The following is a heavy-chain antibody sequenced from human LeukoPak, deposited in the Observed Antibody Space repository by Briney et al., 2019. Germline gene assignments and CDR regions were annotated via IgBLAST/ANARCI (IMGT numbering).Heavy chain of an antibody. CDR1: GYTFTSYD. CDR2: MNPNSGNT. D-gene: IGHD3-3*01. V-gene: IGHV1-8*01. CDR3: ASTYYDFWSAPKTYYYYGMDV. Sequence: ASVKVSCKASGYTFTSYDINWVRQATGQGLEWMGWMNPNSGNTGYAQKFQGRVTMTRNTSISTAYMELSSLRSEDTAVYYCASTYYDFWSAPKTYYYYGMDVWGQGTTVTVSS. J-gene: IGHJ6*02.